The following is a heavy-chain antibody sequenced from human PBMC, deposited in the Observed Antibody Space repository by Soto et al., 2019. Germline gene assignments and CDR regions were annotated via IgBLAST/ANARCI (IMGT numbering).Heavy chain of an antibody. D-gene: IGHD2-15*01. V-gene: IGHV2-5*02. CDR3: AHRPLPDKSVVVAATLDWFDP. CDR1: GFSLSTSGVG. J-gene: IGHJ5*02. Sequence: ESGPTLVNPTQTLTLTCTFSGFSLSTSGVGVGWIRQPPGKALEWLALIYWDDDKRYSPSLKSRLTITKDTSKNQVVLTMTNMDPVDTATYYCAHRPLPDKSVVVAATLDWFDPWGQGTLVTVSS. CDR2: IYWDDDK.